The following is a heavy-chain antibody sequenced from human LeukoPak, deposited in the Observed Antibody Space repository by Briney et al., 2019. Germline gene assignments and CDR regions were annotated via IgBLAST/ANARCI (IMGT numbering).Heavy chain of an antibody. J-gene: IGHJ6*03. CDR2: MWSDGNNR. Sequence: GGSLRLSCAASGFTFRNYGMHWVRQATGKGLEWVSFMWSDGNNRFYADSVKGRFTISRDNSKNMLYLQMDTLRAEDTALYYCAKDPGASVSGFYMDVWGKGTTVIVSS. D-gene: IGHD2-8*02. CDR1: GFTFRNYG. CDR3: AKDPGASVSGFYMDV. V-gene: IGHV3-30*02.